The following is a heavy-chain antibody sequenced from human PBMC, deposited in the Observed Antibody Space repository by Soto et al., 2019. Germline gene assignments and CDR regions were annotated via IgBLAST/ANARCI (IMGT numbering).Heavy chain of an antibody. CDR3: AKDLTRQLAYWLDP. CDR2: INAHSGGT. CDR1: GFSFTGYY. D-gene: IGHD6-6*01. Sequence: ASVKVSCKASGFSFTGYYIHWLRQAPGQGLEWMGWINAHSGGTEYAQKFQGRVTLTRDTSIATAYLTLTSPTSDDTALYYCAKDLTRQLAYWLDPWGQGTQVTVSS. J-gene: IGHJ5*02. V-gene: IGHV1-2*02.